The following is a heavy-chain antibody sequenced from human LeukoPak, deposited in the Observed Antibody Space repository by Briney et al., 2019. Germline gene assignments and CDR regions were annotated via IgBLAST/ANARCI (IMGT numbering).Heavy chain of an antibody. CDR3: AKGSDSGGYAVFHY. V-gene: IGHV3-23*01. CDR1: GFTFNNYA. D-gene: IGHD1-26*01. J-gene: IGHJ4*02. Sequence: GSLRLSCVVSGFTFNNYAMSWVCQAPGKGLEWVSTISGGGGYTYYADSVKGRFAVSRDNSKNTLDLQMNSLRAEDTAVYYCAKGSDSGGYAVFHYWGQRALGSASS. CDR2: ISGGGGYT.